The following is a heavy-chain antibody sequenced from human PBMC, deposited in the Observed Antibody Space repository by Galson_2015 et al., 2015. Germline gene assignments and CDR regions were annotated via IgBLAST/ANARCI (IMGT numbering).Heavy chain of an antibody. Sequence: SLRLSCAASGFTVSSNYMSWVRQAPGKGLEWVSVIYSGGSTYYADSVKGRFTISRDNSKNTLYLQMNSLRAEDAAVYYCATQVDKPYYYYGMDVCGQGTTVTVSS. D-gene: IGHD3-22*01. CDR3: ATQVDKPYYYYGMDV. CDR1: GFTVSSNY. CDR2: IYSGGST. V-gene: IGHV3-53*01. J-gene: IGHJ6*02.